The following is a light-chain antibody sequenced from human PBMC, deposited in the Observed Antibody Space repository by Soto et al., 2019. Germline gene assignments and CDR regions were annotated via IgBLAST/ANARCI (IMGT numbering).Light chain of an antibody. J-gene: IGKJ1*01. CDR2: GAS. V-gene: IGKV1-6*01. Sequence: AIQMTQSPSSLSASVGDRVTITCRASQGIGNDLGWYQQKPGKAPKVLIYGASSLQGGVPSRFSGSGSGTDFTLTISSPQPEDFATYYCLQDNSYPLTFGQGTKVEVK. CDR3: LQDNSYPLT. CDR1: QGIGND.